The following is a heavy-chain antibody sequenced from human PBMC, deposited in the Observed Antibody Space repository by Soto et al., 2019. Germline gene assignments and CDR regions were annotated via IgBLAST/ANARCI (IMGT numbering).Heavy chain of an antibody. J-gene: IGHJ4*02. V-gene: IGHV3-23*01. CDR2: ISGSGGST. Sequence: EVQLLESGGGLVQPGGSLRLSCAASGFTFSSYAMSWVRQAPGKGLEWVSAISGSGGSTYYADSVKGRFTISRDNSKKTLYLRMNSLREEETAVYYCAKGLRGSGWYGDDYWGQGTLVTVSS. CDR1: GFTFSSYA. CDR3: AKGLRGSGWYGDDY. D-gene: IGHD6-19*01.